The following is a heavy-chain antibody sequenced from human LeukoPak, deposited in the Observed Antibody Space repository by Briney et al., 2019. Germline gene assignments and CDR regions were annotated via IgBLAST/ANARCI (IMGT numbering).Heavy chain of an antibody. D-gene: IGHD3-10*02. CDR2: ISGSGGST. CDR1: GFTFSSYA. V-gene: IGHV3-23*01. CDR3: AKDTTPICTGIDY. Sequence: PGGSLRLSCAASGFTFSSYAMSWVRQAPGKGLEWVSAISGSGGSTYYADSVKGRFIISRDNSKNTLYLQMNSLRAEDTAVYYCAKDTTPICTGIDYWGQGTLVTVSS. J-gene: IGHJ4*02.